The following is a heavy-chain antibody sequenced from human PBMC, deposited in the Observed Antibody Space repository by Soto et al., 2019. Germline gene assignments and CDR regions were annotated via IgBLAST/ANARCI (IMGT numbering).Heavy chain of an antibody. CDR3: AAGDSSDTGDH. D-gene: IGHD5-18*01. CDR2: TTAILGTR. Sequence: QVQLVQSGAEVKKPGSSLKVSCRASGATLSPYGVSWVRQVPGKGLEWMGGTTAILGTRDYAQKFQGRMTITSDESTTTSYMELNSLTSDDTAVYYCAAGDSSDTGDHWGQGTLVTVSS. J-gene: IGHJ4*02. V-gene: IGHV1-69*01. CDR1: GATLSPYG.